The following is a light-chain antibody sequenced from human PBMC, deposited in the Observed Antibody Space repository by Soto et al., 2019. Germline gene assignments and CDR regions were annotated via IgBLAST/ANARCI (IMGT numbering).Light chain of an antibody. V-gene: IGKV3-15*01. Sequence: EIVMTQSPATLSVSPGERATLSCRASQSVSSNLAWYQQKPGQAPIPARFSGSGSGTEFTLTISSLQSEDFAVYYCQQYNNWPPWTFGQGTKVEIK. CDR3: QQYNNWPPWT. J-gene: IGKJ1*01. CDR1: QSVSSN.